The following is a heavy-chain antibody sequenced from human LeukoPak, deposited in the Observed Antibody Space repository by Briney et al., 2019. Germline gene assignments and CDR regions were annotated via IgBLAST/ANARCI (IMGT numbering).Heavy chain of an antibody. J-gene: IGHJ5*02. Sequence: SQTLSLTCAISGDSVSSNSVTWNWIRQSPSRGLEWLGRTYYRTTWYNDYAVSVRGRIAVNPDTSKNQFSLHLNPVTPEDTAVYYCARRLTQYDCFDPWGQGILVTVSS. CDR1: GDSVSSNSVT. CDR3: ARRLTQYDCFDP. D-gene: IGHD2-2*01. CDR2: TYYRTTWYN. V-gene: IGHV6-1*01.